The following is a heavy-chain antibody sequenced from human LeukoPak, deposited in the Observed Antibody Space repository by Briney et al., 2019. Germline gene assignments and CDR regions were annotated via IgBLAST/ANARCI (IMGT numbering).Heavy chain of an antibody. D-gene: IGHD2-15*01. Sequence: ASVKVSCKASGYTFTSYGINWVRQATGQGLEWMGWMNPNSGNTGYAQKFQGRVTMTRDMSTSTVYMELSSLRSEDTAVYYCARGGIGYCSGGSCFGWFDPWGQGTLVTVSS. CDR3: ARGGIGYCSGGSCFGWFDP. J-gene: IGHJ5*02. V-gene: IGHV1-8*02. CDR2: MNPNSGNT. CDR1: GYTFTSYG.